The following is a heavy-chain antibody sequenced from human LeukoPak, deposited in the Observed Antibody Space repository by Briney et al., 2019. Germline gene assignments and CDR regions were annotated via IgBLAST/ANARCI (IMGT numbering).Heavy chain of an antibody. V-gene: IGHV4-39*02. CDR3: ARDLRYGGIPSDY. D-gene: IGHD2-15*01. J-gene: IGHJ4*02. Sequence: SETLSLTCTVSGGSISSSSYYWGWIRQPPGKGLEWIGSIYYSGSTYYNPSLKSRVTISVDTSKNQFSLKLSSVTAADTAVYYCARDLRYGGIPSDYWGQGTLVTVSS. CDR2: IYYSGST. CDR1: GGSISSSSYY.